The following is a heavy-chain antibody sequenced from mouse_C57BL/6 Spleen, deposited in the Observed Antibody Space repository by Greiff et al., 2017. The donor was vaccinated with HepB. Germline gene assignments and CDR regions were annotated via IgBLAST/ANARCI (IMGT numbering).Heavy chain of an antibody. Sequence: VKLMESGAELVRPGASVTLSCKASGYTFTDYEMHWVKQTPVHGLEWIGAIDPETGGTAYNQKFKGKAILTADKSSSTAYMELRSLTSEDSAVYYCTRKAHYGSSSFAYWGQGTLVTVSA. V-gene: IGHV1-15*01. CDR3: TRKAHYGSSSFAY. CDR1: GYTFTDYE. CDR2: IDPETGGT. D-gene: IGHD1-1*01. J-gene: IGHJ3*01.